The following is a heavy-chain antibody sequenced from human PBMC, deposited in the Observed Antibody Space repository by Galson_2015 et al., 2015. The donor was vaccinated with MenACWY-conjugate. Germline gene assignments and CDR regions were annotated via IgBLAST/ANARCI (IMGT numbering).Heavy chain of an antibody. J-gene: IGHJ6*03. D-gene: IGHD3-16*01. Sequence: SLRLSCAGSAFTFSNAYMSWVRQAPGKGLEWVGRIISQTDGGKIDYAAPGKVRFTISRDDSKNTLYLHMNSLKIEDTAVYYCTAHNPDSWGSLLFRFYMDVWGKGTTVTVSS. CDR1: AFTFSNAY. CDR2: IISQTDGGKI. V-gene: IGHV3-15*01. CDR3: TAHNPDSWGSLLFRFYMDV.